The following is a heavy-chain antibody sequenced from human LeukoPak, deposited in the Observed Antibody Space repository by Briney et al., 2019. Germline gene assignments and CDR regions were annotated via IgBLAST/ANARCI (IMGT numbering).Heavy chain of an antibody. CDR2: INPSGGST. J-gene: IGHJ5*02. D-gene: IGHD3-3*01. CDR1: GYTLTSYY. V-gene: IGHV1-46*01. CDR3: ARGPEAYYDFWSGYYPDGWFDP. Sequence: ASVKVSCKASGYTLTSYYMRWVRQAPGQGLEWMGIINPSGGSTSYAQKFQGRVTMTRDTSTSTVYMELSSLRSEDTAVYYCARGPEAYYDFWSGYYPDGWFDPWGQGTLVTVSS.